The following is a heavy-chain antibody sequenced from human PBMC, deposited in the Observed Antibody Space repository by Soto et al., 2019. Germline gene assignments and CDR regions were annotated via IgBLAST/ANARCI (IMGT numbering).Heavy chain of an antibody. D-gene: IGHD6-13*01. CDR1: GFTFSNYG. CDR3: ARAYSSSSGKNAFDF. J-gene: IGHJ3*01. Sequence: VQLVESGGGLVQPGGSLRLSCAASGFTFSNYGMNWVRQAPGKGLEWVSYISPSSSTIYYADSVKGRFTISRENAMNSLYLQMNSLRVEDTAIYYCARAYSSSSGKNAFDFWGQGTMVTVSS. V-gene: IGHV3-48*01. CDR2: ISPSSSTI.